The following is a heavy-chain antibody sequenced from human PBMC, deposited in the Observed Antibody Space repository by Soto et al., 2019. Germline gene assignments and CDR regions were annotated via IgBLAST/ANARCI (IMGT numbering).Heavy chain of an antibody. CDR2: IYYSGST. D-gene: IGHD6-25*01. Sequence: LRLSCAASGFTFSSYAMSWIRQHPGKGLEWIGYIYYSGSTYYNPSLKSRVTISVDTSKNQFTLKLISVTAADTAVYYCAVVDSTGNWFDPWGEGALVTVSS. CDR1: GFTFSSYA. J-gene: IGHJ5*02. V-gene: IGHV4-59*04. CDR3: AVVDSTGNWFDP.